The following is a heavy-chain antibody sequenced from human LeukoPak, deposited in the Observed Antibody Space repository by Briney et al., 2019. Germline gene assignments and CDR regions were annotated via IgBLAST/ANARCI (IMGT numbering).Heavy chain of an antibody. CDR3: ARDMYYDILTGYAKDPYFDY. J-gene: IGHJ4*02. CDR1: GFTFSSYW. D-gene: IGHD3-9*01. CDR2: IKQDGSEK. V-gene: IGHV3-7*01. Sequence: GGSLRLSCAASGFTFSSYWMSWVRQAPGKGLEWVANIKQDGSEKYYVDSVKGRFTISRDNAKNSLYLQMNSLRAEDTVVYYCARDMYYDILTGYAKDPYFDYWGQGTLVTVSS.